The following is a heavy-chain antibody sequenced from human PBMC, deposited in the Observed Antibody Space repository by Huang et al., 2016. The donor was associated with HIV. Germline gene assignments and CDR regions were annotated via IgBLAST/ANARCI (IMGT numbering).Heavy chain of an antibody. J-gene: IGHJ6*02. CDR3: ATKASAMDI. CDR2: IKQDGSEK. CDR1: TATFNAYW. Sequence: LVESGGGVVQPGGSGRLSCAGSTATFNAYWMSWVRQGPGQGLEWVANIKQDGSEKYYMDSVEGRFNISRDNVKKLLFLEMNNLRVADTAVYYCATKASAMDIWGQGTTVIVSS. V-gene: IGHV3-7*01. D-gene: IGHD1-7*01.